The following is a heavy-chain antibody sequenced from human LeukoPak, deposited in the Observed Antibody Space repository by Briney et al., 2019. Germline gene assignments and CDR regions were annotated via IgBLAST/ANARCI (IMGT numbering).Heavy chain of an antibody. D-gene: IGHD3-22*01. J-gene: IGHJ4*02. V-gene: IGHV3-64*04. CDR2: ISNNGGWT. Sequence: PGGSLRLSCSASGFTLSSFAMHWVSQAPGKGLEDVSAISNNGGWTYYADSVKGRFTISRDNSKNTLYLQMNSLRAEDTAVYYCANLHNYYDSSGYFSGTLDYWGQGTLVTVSS. CDR1: GFTLSSFA. CDR3: ANLHNYYDSSGYFSGTLDY.